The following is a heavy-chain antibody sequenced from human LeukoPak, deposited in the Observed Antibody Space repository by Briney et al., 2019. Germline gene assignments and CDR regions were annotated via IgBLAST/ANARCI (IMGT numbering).Heavy chain of an antibody. D-gene: IGHD3-3*01. Sequence: SETLSLTCAVSGYSISSGYYWGWIRQPPGKGLEWIGSMYHSGSTYYNPSLKSRVTISVDTSKNQFSLKLSSVTAADTAVYYCARQYYDFWSGYLHYFDYWGQGTLVTVSS. J-gene: IGHJ4*02. CDR3: ARQYYDFWSGYLHYFDY. V-gene: IGHV4-38-2*01. CDR2: MYHSGST. CDR1: GYSISSGYY.